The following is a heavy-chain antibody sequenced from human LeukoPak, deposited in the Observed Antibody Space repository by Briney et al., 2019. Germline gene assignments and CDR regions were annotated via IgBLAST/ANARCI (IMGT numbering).Heavy chain of an antibody. D-gene: IGHD1-7*01. V-gene: IGHV4-39*07. CDR2: IYYSGST. CDR1: GGSIITSRYF. J-gene: IGHJ4*02. CDR3: ARDLEL. Sequence: AETLSLTCNLPGGSIITSRYFWCWIRQPPGKGLEWIGSIYYSGSTYYNPSLKSRITISVDTSKNQFSLKLSSVTAADTAVYYCARDLELGGQGVLVTVSS.